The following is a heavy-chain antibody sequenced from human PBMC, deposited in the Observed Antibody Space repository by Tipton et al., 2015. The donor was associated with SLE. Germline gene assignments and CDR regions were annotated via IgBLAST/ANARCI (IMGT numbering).Heavy chain of an antibody. V-gene: IGHV4-31*03. J-gene: IGHJ6*02. CDR2: IYYSGTA. Sequence: TLSLTCTVSGASISSGVYFWTWIRQHPGKGLEWIGYIYYSGTAYYNPSLKSRLTISIDTSKNQFSLNLSSVTAADTAVYYCARYRWYESITANSYCYARDEWGQGATLTVSS. CDR3: ARYRWYESITANSYCYARDE. CDR1: GASISSGVYF. D-gene: IGHD1-14*01.